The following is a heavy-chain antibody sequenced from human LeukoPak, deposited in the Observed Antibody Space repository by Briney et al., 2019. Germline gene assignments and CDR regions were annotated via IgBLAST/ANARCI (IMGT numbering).Heavy chain of an antibody. V-gene: IGHV3-7*01. D-gene: IGHD2-2*01. CDR2: IKKDGSEK. CDR3: ARGRSSTSCFFDY. CDR1: GFTFSSYW. Sequence: GGSLRLSCAASGFTFSSYWMSWVRQAPGKGLEWVANIKKDGSEKYYVDSVKGRFTISRDNAKNSLTLQMNTLRAEDTAVYYCARGRSSTSCFFDYWGQGSLVTVSS. J-gene: IGHJ4*02.